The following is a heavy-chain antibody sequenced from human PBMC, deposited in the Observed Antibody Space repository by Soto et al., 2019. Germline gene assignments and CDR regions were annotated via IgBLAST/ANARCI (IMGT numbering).Heavy chain of an antibody. V-gene: IGHV3-23*01. Sequence: PGGSLRLSCAAPGFTFSSYAMSWVRQAPGKGLEWVSAISGSGGSTYYADSVKGRFTISRDNSKNTLYLQMNSLRAEDTAVYYCAKGPGSGWTRAFDYWGQGTLVTVSS. CDR2: ISGSGGST. CDR1: GFTFSSYA. D-gene: IGHD6-19*01. CDR3: AKGPGSGWTRAFDY. J-gene: IGHJ4*02.